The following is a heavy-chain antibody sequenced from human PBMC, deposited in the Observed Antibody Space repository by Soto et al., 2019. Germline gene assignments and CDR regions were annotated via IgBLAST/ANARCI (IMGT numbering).Heavy chain of an antibody. D-gene: IGHD3-10*01. CDR3: AKVIGGSESYWGGSHYYYALDV. CDR2: ISGSDGTT. V-gene: IGHV3-23*01. J-gene: IGHJ6*02. Sequence: EVQLLESGGGLTQPGGSLRLSCAASGFIFSDYAMYWVRQAPGKGLEWVSVISGSDGTTYYADSVRGRFTMSRDNSRNKFYLQMMSLRAEDTAVYYCAKVIGGSESYWGGSHYYYALDVWGQGTTVTVSS. CDR1: GFIFSDYA.